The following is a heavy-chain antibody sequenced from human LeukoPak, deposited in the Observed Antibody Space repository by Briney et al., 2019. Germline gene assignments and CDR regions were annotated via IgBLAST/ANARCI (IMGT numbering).Heavy chain of an antibody. J-gene: IGHJ4*02. CDR1: GFTFSSYS. Sequence: PGGSLRLSCAASGFTFSSYSMNWVRQAPGKGLEWVSSISSSSYIYYADSVKGRFTISRDNAKNSLYLQMNSLRAEDTAVYYCARDVTYYDSSGYDDQPGYFDYWGQGTLVTVSS. D-gene: IGHD3-22*01. CDR2: ISSSSYI. V-gene: IGHV3-21*01. CDR3: ARDVTYYDSSGYDDQPGYFDY.